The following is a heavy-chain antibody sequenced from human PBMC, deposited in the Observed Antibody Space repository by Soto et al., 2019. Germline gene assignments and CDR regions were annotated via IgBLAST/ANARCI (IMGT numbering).Heavy chain of an antibody. CDR2: IYYGGNT. D-gene: IGHD3-3*01. CDR1: GVSITSGDYS. Sequence: SETLSLTCTVSGVSITSGDYSWNWIRQPPGKGLEWIGSIYYGGNTYYNPSLKSRVTISLDTSTNQFSLKLTSVTAADTAVYYCASFGVASMNWFDPWGQGTLVT. J-gene: IGHJ5*02. CDR3: ASFGVASMNWFDP. V-gene: IGHV4-30-4*01.